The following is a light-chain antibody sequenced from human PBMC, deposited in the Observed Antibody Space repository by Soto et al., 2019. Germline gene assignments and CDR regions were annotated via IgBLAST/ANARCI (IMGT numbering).Light chain of an antibody. CDR3: SSYTRSSTGV. CDR1: NSDVGAYNY. CDR2: EVS. J-gene: IGLJ2*01. Sequence: QSALTQPASVSGSPGQSITISCTGTNSDVGAYNYVSWYQQHPGKAPKLMIYEVSNRTSGVSNRFSGSKSGNTASLTISGLQAEGEADYYCSSYTRSSTGVFGGGTKLTVL. V-gene: IGLV2-14*01.